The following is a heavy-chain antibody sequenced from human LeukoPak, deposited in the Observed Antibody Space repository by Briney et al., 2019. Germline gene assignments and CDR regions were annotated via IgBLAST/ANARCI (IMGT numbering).Heavy chain of an antibody. J-gene: IGHJ4*02. CDR2: ISYDGSNK. V-gene: IGHV3-30*18. CDR1: GFTFSSYG. CDR3: AKAAAGNGFDY. D-gene: IGHD6-13*01. Sequence: GGSLRLSCAASGFTFSSYGMHWVRQAPGKGLEWVAVISYDGSNKYYADSVKGRFTISRDNSKNTLYLQMNSLRAEDTAVYYCAKAAAGNGFDYWGQGTLVTVSS.